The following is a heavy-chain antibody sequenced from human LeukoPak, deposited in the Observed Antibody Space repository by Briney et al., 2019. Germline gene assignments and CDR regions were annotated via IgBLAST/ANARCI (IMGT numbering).Heavy chain of an antibody. Sequence: PGGSLRLSCAASGFTFRSFEMNWVRQAPGKGLEWVSYISRSGSTIHYADSVKGRFTISRDNAKNSLYLQLKSLRAEDTAVYYCARAAPPLTYYYYYMDVWGKGTTVTVSS. V-gene: IGHV3-48*03. CDR2: ISRSGSTI. J-gene: IGHJ6*03. CDR1: GFTFRSFE. D-gene: IGHD4/OR15-4a*01. CDR3: ARAAPPLTYYYYYMDV.